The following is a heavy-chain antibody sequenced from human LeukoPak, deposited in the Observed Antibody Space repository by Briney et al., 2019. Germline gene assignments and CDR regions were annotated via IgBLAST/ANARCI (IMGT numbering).Heavy chain of an antibody. V-gene: IGHV3-30-3*01. CDR1: GFTFSSYA. J-gene: IGHJ3*02. Sequence: GGSLRLSCAASGFTFSSYAMHWVRQAPGKGLEWVAVISYDGSNKYYADSVKGRFTISRDNSKNTLYLQMNSLRAEDTAVYYCARDGLSGAFDIWGQGTMATVSS. CDR2: ISYDGSNK. CDR3: ARDGLSGAFDI. D-gene: IGHD3-10*01.